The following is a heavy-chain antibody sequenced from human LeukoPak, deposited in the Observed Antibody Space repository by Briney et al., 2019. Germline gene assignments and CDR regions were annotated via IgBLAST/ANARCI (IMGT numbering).Heavy chain of an antibody. CDR2: INDGGDTT. CDR3: ANNWDYFDY. J-gene: IGHJ4*02. D-gene: IGHD1-1*01. V-gene: IGHV3-23*01. Sequence: GGSLRLSCTAPGVTFSRYVMSWVRQAPGKGLEWLSAINDGGDTTFYADSVRGRFTIARDNSKNTLYLQMNSLRAGDTALYYCANNWDYFDYWGRGILVTVSS. CDR1: GVTFSRYV.